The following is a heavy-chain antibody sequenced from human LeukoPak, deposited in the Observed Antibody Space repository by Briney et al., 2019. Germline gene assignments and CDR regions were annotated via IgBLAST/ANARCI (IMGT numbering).Heavy chain of an antibody. CDR1: GGSISSSSYY. J-gene: IGHJ4*02. D-gene: IGHD6-19*01. V-gene: IGHV4-39*01. CDR3: ARLGEQWLWYYFDY. CDR2: IYYSGST. Sequence: SETLSLTCTVSGGSISSSSYYWGCIPRPPGKGLVGIGSIYYSGSTYYNPSLKSRVTISVDTSNNQSSLKLSSVPAADTAVYYCARLGEQWLWYYFDYWGQGTLVTVSS.